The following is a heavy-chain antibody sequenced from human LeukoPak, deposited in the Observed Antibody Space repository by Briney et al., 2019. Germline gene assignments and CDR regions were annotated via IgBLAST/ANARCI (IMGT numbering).Heavy chain of an antibody. D-gene: IGHD3-10*01. J-gene: IGHJ6*03. CDR3: ARGGSGSYYKAGYYMDV. CDR1: GGSFSGYY. V-gene: IGHV4-34*01. Sequence: SETLSLTCAVYGGSFSGYYWSWIRQPPGKGLEWIGVINHSGSTNYNPSLKSRVTISVDTSKNQFSLKLSSVTAADTAVYYCARGGSGSYYKAGYYMDVWGKGTTVTVSS. CDR2: INHSGST.